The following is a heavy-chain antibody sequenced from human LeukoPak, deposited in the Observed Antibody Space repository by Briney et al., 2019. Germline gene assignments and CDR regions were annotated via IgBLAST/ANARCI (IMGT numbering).Heavy chain of an antibody. CDR2: IRPSGSDM. V-gene: IGHV3-48*01. Sequence: GGSLRLSCAASGFTFSGFSLNWVRQAPGKGLEWISNIRPSGSDMYYAASVKGRFTISRDSATNSLYLHMNNLKVDDSAVYFCVRDFNWAFDSWGQGTLVTVSS. D-gene: IGHD7-27*01. CDR1: GFTFSGFS. J-gene: IGHJ4*02. CDR3: VRDFNWAFDS.